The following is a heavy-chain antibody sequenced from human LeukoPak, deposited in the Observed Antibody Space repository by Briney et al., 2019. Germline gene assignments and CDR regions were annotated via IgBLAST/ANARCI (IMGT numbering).Heavy chain of an antibody. CDR2: IIPIFGTA. CDR3: ARVYGDYVFWFDS. D-gene: IGHD4-17*01. CDR1: GGTFSSYA. J-gene: IGHJ5*01. Sequence: SVKVSCKASGGTFSSYAISWVRQAPGQGLEWMGGIIPIFGTANYAQKFQGRVTITADESTSTAYMELSSLRSEDTAVYYCARVYGDYVFWFDSWGQGTLVTVSS. V-gene: IGHV1-69*13.